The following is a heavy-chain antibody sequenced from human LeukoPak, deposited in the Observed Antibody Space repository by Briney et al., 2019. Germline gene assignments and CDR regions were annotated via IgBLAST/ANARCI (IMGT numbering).Heavy chain of an antibody. Sequence: PSETLSLTCAVYGGSFSGYYWSWIRQPPGKGLEWIGEINHSGSTNYNPSLKSRVTISVDTSKNQFSLELSSVTAADTAVYYCARGKAGSTSFGYWGQGTLVTVSS. CDR2: INHSGST. V-gene: IGHV4-34*01. CDR3: ARGKAGSTSFGY. D-gene: IGHD6-13*01. J-gene: IGHJ4*02. CDR1: GGSFSGYY.